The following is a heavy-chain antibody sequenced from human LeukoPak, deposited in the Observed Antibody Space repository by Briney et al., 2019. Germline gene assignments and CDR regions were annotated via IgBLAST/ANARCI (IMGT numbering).Heavy chain of an antibody. J-gene: IGHJ3*02. CDR2: FDPEDGEI. CDR3: ATVASTTGDAFDI. V-gene: IGHV1-24*01. CDR1: GYTLTELS. Sequence: GASVKVSCKVSGYTLTELSMHWVRQAPGKGLEWMGGFDPEDGEIIYAQKFQGRVTMTEDTSTDTAYMELSSLRSEDTAVYYCATVASTTGDAFDIWGQGTMVTVSS. D-gene: IGHD2-2*01.